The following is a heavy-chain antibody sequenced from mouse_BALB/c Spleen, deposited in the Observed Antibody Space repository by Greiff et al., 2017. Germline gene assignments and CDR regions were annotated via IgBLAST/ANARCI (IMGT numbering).Heavy chain of an antibody. V-gene: IGHV3-2*02. CDR1: GYSITSDYA. J-gene: IGHJ4*01. CDR3: ARSNWAYAMDY. Sequence: EVKLVESGPGLVKPSQSLSLTCTVTGYSITSDYAWNWIRQFPGNKLEWMGYISYSGSTSYNPSLKSRISITRDTSKNQFFLQLNSVTTEDTATYYCARSNWAYAMDYWGQGTSVTVSS. CDR2: ISYSGST. D-gene: IGHD4-1*01.